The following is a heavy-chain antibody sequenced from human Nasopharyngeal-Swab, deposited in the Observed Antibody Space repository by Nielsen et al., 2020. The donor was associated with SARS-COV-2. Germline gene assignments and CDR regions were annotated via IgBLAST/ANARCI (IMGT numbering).Heavy chain of an antibody. Sequence: SETLSLTCTVSGGSITSYYWSWIRQPPGKGLGWIGYIYYSGSTNYNPSLRSRVTISIDTSKNQFSLKLSSVTAADTAVYYCARRAYGSGSYYGREAPIDYWGQGTLVTVSS. CDR1: GGSITSYY. CDR3: ARRAYGSGSYYGREAPIDY. CDR2: IYYSGST. D-gene: IGHD3-10*01. J-gene: IGHJ4*02. V-gene: IGHV4-59*13.